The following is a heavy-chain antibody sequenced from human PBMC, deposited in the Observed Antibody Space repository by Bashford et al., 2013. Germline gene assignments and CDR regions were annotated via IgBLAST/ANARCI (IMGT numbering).Heavy chain of an antibody. CDR2: INPNPNSGAT. J-gene: IGHJ3*01. CDR1: GYTFSDYY. D-gene: IGHD1-26*01. CDR3: ARDGPVVGVWNAFDV. Sequence: ASVKVSCKASGYTFSDYYLHWVRQAPGQGLEWMGWINPNPNSGATKYAEMFQGRVTMTRDTSISTAYMELSSLRSDDTAVYFCARDGPVVGVWNAFDVWGQGTGGHRL. V-gene: IGHV1-2*02.